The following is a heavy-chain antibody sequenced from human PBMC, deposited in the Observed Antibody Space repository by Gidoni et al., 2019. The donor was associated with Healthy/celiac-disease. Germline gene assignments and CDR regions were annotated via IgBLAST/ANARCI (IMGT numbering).Heavy chain of an antibody. D-gene: IGHD6-13*01. CDR2: IRGSGGST. J-gene: IGHJ2*01. V-gene: IGHV3-23*01. Sequence: EVQLLESGGGLVQPGGSLRLSCAASGFTFSSYAMSWVRQAPGKGLEWVSAIRGSGGSTYYADSVKGRFTISRDNSKNTLYLQMNSLRAEDTAVYYCAKVFSGSSWSRVSWYFDLWGRGTLVTVSS. CDR1: GFTFSSYA. CDR3: AKVFSGSSWSRVSWYFDL.